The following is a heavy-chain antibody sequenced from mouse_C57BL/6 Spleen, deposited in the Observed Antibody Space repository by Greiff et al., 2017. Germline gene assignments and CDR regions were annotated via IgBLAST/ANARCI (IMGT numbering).Heavy chain of an antibody. Sequence: QVQLQQSGAELARPGASVKLSCKASGYTFTSYGISWVKQRTGQGLEWIGEIYPRSGNTYYNEKFKGKATLTADKSSSTACMELRSLTSEDSAVYFCAREGKGLEHYAMDYWGQGTSVTVSS. CDR3: AREGKGLEHYAMDY. J-gene: IGHJ4*01. CDR2: IYPRSGNT. CDR1: GYTFTSYG. V-gene: IGHV1-81*01. D-gene: IGHD2-2*01.